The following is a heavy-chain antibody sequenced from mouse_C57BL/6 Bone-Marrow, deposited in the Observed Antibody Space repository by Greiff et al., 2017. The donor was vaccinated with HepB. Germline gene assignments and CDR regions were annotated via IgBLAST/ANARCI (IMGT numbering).Heavy chain of an antibody. CDR3: ARYGDGYYGAMDY. D-gene: IGHD2-3*01. CDR2: IYPSDSET. V-gene: IGHV1-61*01. CDR1: GYTFTSYW. Sequence: VQLQQPGAELVRPGSSVKLSCKASGYTFTSYWMDWVKQRPGQGLEWIGNIYPSDSETHYNQKFKDKATLTVDKSSSTAYMQLSSLTSEDSAVYYCARYGDGYYGAMDYWGQGTSVTVSS. J-gene: IGHJ4*01.